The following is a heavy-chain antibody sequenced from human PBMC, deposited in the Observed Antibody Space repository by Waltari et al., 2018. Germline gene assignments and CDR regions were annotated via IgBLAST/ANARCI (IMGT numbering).Heavy chain of an antibody. J-gene: IGHJ4*02. CDR1: GYSFTGYY. V-gene: IGHV1-2*06. D-gene: IGHD3-10*01. CDR3: ARGGYYYGSGSYYNFDY. CDR2: INPNSGGT. Sequence: QVQLVQSGAEVKKPGASVKVSCKASGYSFTGYYMHWVRQAPGQGLEWMGRINPNSGGTNYAQKFQGRVTMTRDTSISTAYMELSRLRSDDTAVYYCARGGYYYGSGSYYNFDYWGQGTLVTVSS.